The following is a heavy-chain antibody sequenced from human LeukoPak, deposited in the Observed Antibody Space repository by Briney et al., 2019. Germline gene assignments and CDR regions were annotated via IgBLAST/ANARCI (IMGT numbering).Heavy chain of an antibody. CDR2: IYSGGST. CDR1: GFTFSSDY. V-gene: IGHV3-53*01. D-gene: IGHD3-22*01. Sequence: PGGSLRLSCAASGFTFSSDYMSWVRQAPGKGLEWVSVIYSGGSTYYADSVKGRFTISRDNSKNTLYLQMNSLRAEDTAVYYCARGGYRYYFDYWGQGALVTVSS. CDR3: ARGGYRYYFDY. J-gene: IGHJ4*02.